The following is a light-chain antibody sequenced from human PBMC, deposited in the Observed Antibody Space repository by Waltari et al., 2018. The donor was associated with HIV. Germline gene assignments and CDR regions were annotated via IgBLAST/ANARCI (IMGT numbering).Light chain of an antibody. Sequence: QSALTQPPSVSGSLGQSVTISCTGPSSDIGAYNRVSWYQQSPGTAPQLRIYEVTHRPSGVPVRFSGSKSGNTASLTISGLQADDEADYYCSSYTTSSTWVFGGGTKLTVL. CDR2: EVT. CDR3: SSYTTSSTWV. V-gene: IGLV2-18*02. CDR1: SSDIGAYNR. J-gene: IGLJ3*02.